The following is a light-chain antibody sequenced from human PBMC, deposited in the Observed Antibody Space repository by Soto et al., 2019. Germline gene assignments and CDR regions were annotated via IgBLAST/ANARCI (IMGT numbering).Light chain of an antibody. V-gene: IGKV3-20*01. CDR2: DAS. CDR3: QQYGRSPWT. J-gene: IGKJ1*01. CDR1: QTVSSSY. Sequence: EIVLTQSPGTLSLSPGDRATLSCRASQTVSSSYLAWYQQKPGQAPSLLIYDASSRATGIPDRFSGSGSGTDFTLTISRLEPEDFAVYYCQQYGRSPWTFGQGTKVDIK.